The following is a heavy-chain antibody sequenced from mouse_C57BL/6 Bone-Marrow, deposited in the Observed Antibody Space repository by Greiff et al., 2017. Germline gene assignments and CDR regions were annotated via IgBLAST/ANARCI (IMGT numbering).Heavy chain of an antibody. Sequence: EVQGVESGGDLVKPGGSLKLSCAASGFTFSSYGMSWVRQTPDKRLEWVATISSGGSYTYYPDSVKGRFTISRDNAKNTLYLQMSSLKSEDTAMYYCARRLDSSGWTWFAYWGQGTLVTVSA. CDR3: ARRLDSSGWTWFAY. V-gene: IGHV5-6*01. D-gene: IGHD3-2*02. CDR1: GFTFSSYG. J-gene: IGHJ3*01. CDR2: ISSGGSYT.